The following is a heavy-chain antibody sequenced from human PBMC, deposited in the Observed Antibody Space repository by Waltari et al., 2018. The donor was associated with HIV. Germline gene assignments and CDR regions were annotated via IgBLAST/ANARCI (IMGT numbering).Heavy chain of an antibody. V-gene: IGHV3-53*01. CDR3: ASLSGSGYFDY. CDR2: IYSGGST. J-gene: IGHJ4*02. D-gene: IGHD3-10*01. Sequence: EVQLVESGGGLIQPGGSLRLSCAASGFIVSNNYLSWGRQAPGKGLEWVSVIYSGGSTYYADSVKGRFTISRDSSKNRVYLQMNNLRAEDTAVYYCASLSGSGYFDYWGQGTLVTVSS. CDR1: GFIVSNNY.